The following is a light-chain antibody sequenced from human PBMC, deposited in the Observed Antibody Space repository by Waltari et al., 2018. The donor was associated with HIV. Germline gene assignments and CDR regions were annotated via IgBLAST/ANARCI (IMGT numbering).Light chain of an antibody. CDR2: WAS. CDR1: QRVLYSSNNKNY. Sequence: DIVMTKSPDSLAVSLGERATINCKSSQRVLYSSNNKNYLAWYQQRPGQAPKLLIYWASTRESGVPDRFSGSGSGTDFTLTISSLQAEDAAVYYCQQYDSTPLTFGGGTKVEI. CDR3: QQYDSTPLT. J-gene: IGKJ4*01. V-gene: IGKV4-1*01.